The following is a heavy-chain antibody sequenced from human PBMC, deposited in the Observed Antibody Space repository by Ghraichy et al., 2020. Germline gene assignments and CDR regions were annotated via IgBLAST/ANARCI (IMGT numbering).Heavy chain of an antibody. J-gene: IGHJ4*02. CDR1: GFTFSSYA. V-gene: IGHV3-23*01. D-gene: IGHD6-13*01. Sequence: GGSLRLSCAASGFTFSSYAMSWVRQAPGKGLEWVSAISGSGGSTYYADSVKGRFTISRDNSKNTLYLQMNSLRAEDTAVYYCAKSQKFSPKSYSSSWRNWGQGTLVTVSS. CDR3: AKSQKFSPKSYSSSWRN. CDR2: ISGSGGST.